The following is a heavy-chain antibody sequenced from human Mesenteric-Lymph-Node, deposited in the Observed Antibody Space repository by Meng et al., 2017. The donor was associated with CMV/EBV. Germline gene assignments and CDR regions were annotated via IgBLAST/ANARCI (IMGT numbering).Heavy chain of an antibody. CDR1: GYTFTSYG. Sequence: SVKVSCKASGYTFTSYGISWVRQAPGQGLEWMGRIIPILGIANYAQKFQGRVTITADKSTSTAYMELSSLRSDDTAVYYCARGHIVVVVTATWSSGWFDPWGQGTLVTVSS. CDR3: ARGHIVVVVTATWSSGWFDP. V-gene: IGHV1-69*04. D-gene: IGHD2-15*01. J-gene: IGHJ5*02. CDR2: IIPILGIA.